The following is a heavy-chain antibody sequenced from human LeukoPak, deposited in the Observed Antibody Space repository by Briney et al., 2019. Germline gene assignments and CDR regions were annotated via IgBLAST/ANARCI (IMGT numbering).Heavy chain of an antibody. J-gene: IGHJ4*02. CDR3: THSRGWTNDF. D-gene: IGHD6-19*01. CDR2: VYWNDDN. CDR1: GFSLSDTAVG. Sequence: SGPTLGNPTQTLTLTCTFSGFSLSDTAVGVHWIRRPPGKALEWLALVYWNDDNKYSPSLRSRLTVTKDSSKNQVVLTMTNMDPVDTATYYCTHSRGWTNDFWGPGILVNVSS. V-gene: IGHV2-5*01.